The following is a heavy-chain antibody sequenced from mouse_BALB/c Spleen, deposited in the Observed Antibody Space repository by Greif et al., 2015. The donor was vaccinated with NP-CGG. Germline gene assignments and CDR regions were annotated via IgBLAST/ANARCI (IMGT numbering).Heavy chain of an antibody. D-gene: IGHD2-4*01. CDR2: ISSGGSYT. V-gene: IGHV5-6*01. J-gene: IGHJ3*01. CDR1: GFTFSSYG. CDR3: ARRFYDYDVAWFAY. Sequence: EVQLQQSGGDLVKPGGSLKLSCAASGFTFSSYGMSWVRQTPDKRLEWVATISSGGSYTYYPDSVKGRFTISRDNAKNTLYLQMSSLKSEDTAMYYCARRFYDYDVAWFAYWGQGTLVTVSA.